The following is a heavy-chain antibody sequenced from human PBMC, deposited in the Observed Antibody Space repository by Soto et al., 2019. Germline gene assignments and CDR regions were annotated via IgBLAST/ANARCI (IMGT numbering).Heavy chain of an antibody. Sequence: GGSLRLSCEASGFNFSSYGIHWARQAPGKGLEWVAIIWNDGSNEYYADSVKGRFTISRDNSKNTVYLQVSKLRAEDTAVYFCARDQTDSGGYSDSWGQGTLVTVSS. D-gene: IGHD3-22*01. CDR1: GFNFSSYG. CDR2: IWNDGSNE. CDR3: ARDQTDSGGYSDS. J-gene: IGHJ4*02. V-gene: IGHV3-33*01.